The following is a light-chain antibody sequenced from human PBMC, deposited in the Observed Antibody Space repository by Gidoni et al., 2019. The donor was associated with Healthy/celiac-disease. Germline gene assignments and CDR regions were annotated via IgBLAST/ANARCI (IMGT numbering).Light chain of an antibody. CDR3: QQRSNWPLT. Sequence: DIVLPQSPAILSLPPGERATLSCRASQSVSSYLAWYQQKPGQAPRLRIYDASNRATGIPARFSGSGSGTDLTRTISSLEPEEFAVYYCQQRSNWPLTFGGGTKVEIK. J-gene: IGKJ4*01. CDR1: QSVSSY. V-gene: IGKV3-11*01. CDR2: DAS.